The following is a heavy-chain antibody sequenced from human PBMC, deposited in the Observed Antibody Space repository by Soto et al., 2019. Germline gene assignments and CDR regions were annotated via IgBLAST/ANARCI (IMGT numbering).Heavy chain of an antibody. CDR2: ITADGGTT. J-gene: IGHJ3*01. D-gene: IGHD3-10*01. CDR1: RVSFYLYA. CDR3: VKGYYNSGTSLSGPGF. Sequence: ASSRVSFYLYAMDWAFQTPGKGLEWVSVITADGGTTYYTDSVKGRFTFSRDNSKNTLYLQMNSLRAEDTAVYYCVKGYYNSGTSLSGPGFSGQRTMGTGSS. V-gene: IGHV3-23*01.